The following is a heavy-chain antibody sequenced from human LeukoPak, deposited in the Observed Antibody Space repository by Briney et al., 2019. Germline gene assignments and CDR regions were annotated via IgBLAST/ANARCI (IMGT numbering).Heavy chain of an antibody. CDR2: INHSGST. CDR3: ARGWAYCTNGVCYTAGPRSMDV. CDR1: GGSFSGYY. J-gene: IGHJ6*02. Sequence: SETLSLTCAVYGGSFSGYYWSWVRQPPGKGLEWIGEINHSGSTNYNPSLKSRVTISVDTSKNQFSLKLSSVTAADTAVYYCARGWAYCTNGVCYTAGPRSMDVWGQGTTVTVSS. D-gene: IGHD2-8*01. V-gene: IGHV4-34*01.